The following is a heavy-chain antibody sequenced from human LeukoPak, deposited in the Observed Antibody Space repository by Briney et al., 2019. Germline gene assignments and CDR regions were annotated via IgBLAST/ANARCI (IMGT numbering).Heavy chain of an antibody. J-gene: IGHJ5*02. CDR1: GGSISSYY. D-gene: IGHD3-10*01. CDR3: ARGAYYYYGSGSQNWFDP. Sequence: PSETLSLTCTVSGGSISSYYWSWIRQPPGKGLEWVGYIYYSGSTNYNPSLKSRVTISVDTSKNQFSLKLSSVTAADTAVYYCARGAYYYYGSGSQNWFDPWGQGTLVTVSS. CDR2: IYYSGST. V-gene: IGHV4-59*01.